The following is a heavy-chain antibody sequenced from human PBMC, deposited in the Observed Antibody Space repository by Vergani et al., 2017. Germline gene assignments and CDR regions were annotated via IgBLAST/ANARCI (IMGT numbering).Heavy chain of an antibody. CDR3: GRGSDNYN. Sequence: EVQLLQSEGAVVQPGGSLRLSCVASGFTFSSHAMSWVRQGHGQGLEWVSSIKNTGDSTNYADSVKGRFTISREHSKNTLYFQMNSLGVEDTAVYYCGRGSDNYNWGQGTLVTVSS. CDR2: IKNTGDST. D-gene: IGHD5-24*01. J-gene: IGHJ4*02. CDR1: GFTFSSHA. V-gene: IGHV3-23*01.